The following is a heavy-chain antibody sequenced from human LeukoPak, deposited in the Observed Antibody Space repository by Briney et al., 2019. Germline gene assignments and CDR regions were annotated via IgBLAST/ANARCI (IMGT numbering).Heavy chain of an antibody. CDR1: GFTLSTYG. J-gene: IGHJ4*02. CDR3: AKDLHCSGGTCHKAFDC. D-gene: IGHD2-15*01. V-gene: IGHV3-30*02. Sequence: GGSLRLSCVASGFTLSTYGMHWVRQAPGKGLEWVAFIRYDGSDKFYGDSVKGRFTTSRDNSKNTLYLQMSRLRVEDTAVYYCAKDLHCSGGTCHKAFDCWGQGTLVTVSS. CDR2: IRYDGSDK.